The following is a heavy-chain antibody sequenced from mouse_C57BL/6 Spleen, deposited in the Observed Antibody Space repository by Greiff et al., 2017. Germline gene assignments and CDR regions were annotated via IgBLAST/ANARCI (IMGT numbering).Heavy chain of an antibody. CDR2: IDPSDSYT. V-gene: IGHV1-69*01. J-gene: IGHJ3*01. CDR1: GYTFTSYW. CDR3: ARGVGSKFAY. D-gene: IGHD1-1*01. Sequence: QVQLQQSGAELVKPGASVKLSCKASGYTFTSYWMHWVKQRPGQGLEWIGEIDPSDSYTNYNQKFKGKSTLTVDKSSSTAYMQLSSLTSEDSAVYYCARGVGSKFAYWGQGTLVTVSA.